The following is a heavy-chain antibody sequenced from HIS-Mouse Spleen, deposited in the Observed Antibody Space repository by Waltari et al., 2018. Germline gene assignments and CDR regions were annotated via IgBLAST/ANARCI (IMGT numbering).Heavy chain of an antibody. CDR1: VFSLSTSGMW. J-gene: IGHJ4*02. CDR2: IDWDDDK. CDR3: ARIAEGYTSGWYAFDY. V-gene: IGHV2-70*15. D-gene: IGHD6-19*01. Sequence: QVTVRESGPARVKPTQTLTLTCTFSVFSLSTSGMWLSWIVQPPGKALEWLARIDWDDDKYYSTSLKTRLTISRDTSKNQVVLTMTNMDPLDTATYYCARIAEGYTSGWYAFDYWGQGTLVTVSS.